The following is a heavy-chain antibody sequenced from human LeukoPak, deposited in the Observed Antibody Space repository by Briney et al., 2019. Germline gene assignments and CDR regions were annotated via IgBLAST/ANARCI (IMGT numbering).Heavy chain of an antibody. CDR3: TKDNYCQRATCHGGWFDP. Sequence: GGSLRLSCAASGFTIDDYAMHWVRHAPGKGLEGVAGIYWNSGGAVYADSVQGRFTISRDNAKNSLYLQMNSLRTEDTAFYYCTKDNYCQRATCHGGWFDPWGQGTLVTVSS. CDR2: IYWNSGGA. V-gene: IGHV3-9*01. D-gene: IGHD2-15*01. J-gene: IGHJ5*02. CDR1: GFTIDDYA.